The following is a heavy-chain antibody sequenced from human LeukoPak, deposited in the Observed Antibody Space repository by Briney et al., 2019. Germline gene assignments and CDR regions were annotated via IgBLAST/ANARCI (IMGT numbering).Heavy chain of an antibody. CDR2: IYSGGST. CDR3: VRRAVAASAPLDY. V-gene: IGHV3-53*01. Sequence: HPGGSLRLSCAASGFTVSSNYMSWVRQAPGKGLEWVSVIYSGGSTYYADSVKGRFTISRDNAKNSLYLQMNSLRAEDTAVYYCVRRAVAASAPLDYWGQGTLVTVSS. J-gene: IGHJ4*02. CDR1: GFTVSSNY. D-gene: IGHD2-15*01.